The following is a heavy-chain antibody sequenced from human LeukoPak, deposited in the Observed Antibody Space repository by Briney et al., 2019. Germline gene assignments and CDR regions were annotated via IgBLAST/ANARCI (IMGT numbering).Heavy chain of an antibody. D-gene: IGHD6-25*01. CDR3: ARGGYFGNVIRDYMDV. J-gene: IGHJ6*03. V-gene: IGHV1-2*02. CDR1: GYTFIGYY. Sequence: ASVKVSCKASGYTFIGYYIHWVRQAPGQGLEWMGWINPNSGCTNDAQKFQGRVTMTRDTSISTVYMELSRLRSDATAVYYCARGGYFGNVIRDYMDVWGKETTVTVSS. CDR2: INPNSGCT.